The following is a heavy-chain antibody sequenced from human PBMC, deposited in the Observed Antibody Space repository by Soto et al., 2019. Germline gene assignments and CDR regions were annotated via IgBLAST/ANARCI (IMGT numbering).Heavy chain of an antibody. Sequence: QVQLVESGGGVVRPGRSLRLSCAASAFTFSDFGMHWVRQAPGKELEWVAVISYDGSTKYYTDSVKGRFTISRDNSKYTLFLQMNSLRAEDTAMYYCAKERGFTGYDWYFDLWGRGTLVTVSS. CDR1: AFTFSDFG. V-gene: IGHV3-30*18. CDR2: ISYDGSTK. J-gene: IGHJ2*01. D-gene: IGHD5-12*01. CDR3: AKERGFTGYDWYFDL.